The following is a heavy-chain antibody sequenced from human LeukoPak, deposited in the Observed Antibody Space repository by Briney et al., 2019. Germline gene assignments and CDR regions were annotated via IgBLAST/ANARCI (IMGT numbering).Heavy chain of an antibody. J-gene: IGHJ5*02. CDR3: ARATYYDFWSGYSWVNWFDP. Sequence: GGSQRLSCAASGFTFSSSAMNWVRQAPGKGLEWGSSINNVGSHIYYADSVKGRFTISRDNAKNSLYLQMNSLRAEDTAVYYCARATYYDFWSGYSWVNWFDPWGQGTLVTVSS. D-gene: IGHD3-3*01. CDR1: GFTFSSSA. V-gene: IGHV3-21*01. CDR2: INNVGSHI.